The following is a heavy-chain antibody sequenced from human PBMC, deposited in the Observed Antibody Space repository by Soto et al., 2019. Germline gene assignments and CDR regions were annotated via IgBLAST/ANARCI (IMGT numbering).Heavy chain of an antibody. V-gene: IGHV3-21*01. Sequence: KPGGSLRRSCAASGFNFNSYTINWVRPAAGKRLELLLSISSSSYIIPTDSVRGRFTISRDNAKNSVYLQINGRRAEDTAVYFCARDCSGGSCYPGMDVWVQGTTVTVAS. D-gene: IGHD2-15*01. CDR1: GFNFNSYT. CDR2: ISSSSYI. J-gene: IGHJ6*02. CDR3: ARDCSGGSCYPGMDV.